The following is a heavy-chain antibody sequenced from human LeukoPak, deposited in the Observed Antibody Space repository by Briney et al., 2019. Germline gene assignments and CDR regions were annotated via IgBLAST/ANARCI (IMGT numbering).Heavy chain of an antibody. D-gene: IGHD3-10*01. CDR1: GGSFSGYY. Sequence: SETLSLTCAVYGGSFSGYYWSWIRQPPGKGLEWIGEINHSGSTNYNPSLKSRVTISVDRSKNQFSLKLSSVTAADTAVYYCASSYYGSGSYIDYWGQGTLVTVSS. J-gene: IGHJ4*02. V-gene: IGHV4-34*01. CDR3: ASSYYGSGSYIDY. CDR2: INHSGST.